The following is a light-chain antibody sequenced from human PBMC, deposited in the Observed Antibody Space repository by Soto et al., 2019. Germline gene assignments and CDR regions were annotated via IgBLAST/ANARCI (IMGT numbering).Light chain of an antibody. CDR2: EVT. Sequence: QSVLTQPASVSGSPGQSITISCTGTSSDVGGYNYVSWYQQHPGKAPKLMIYEVTNRPSGVSNRFSGSRSGNTASLTISGLQAEDEAYYYCNAYTTSNTWVFGGGTKLTV. CDR3: NAYTTSNTWV. J-gene: IGLJ3*02. V-gene: IGLV2-14*01. CDR1: SSDVGGYNY.